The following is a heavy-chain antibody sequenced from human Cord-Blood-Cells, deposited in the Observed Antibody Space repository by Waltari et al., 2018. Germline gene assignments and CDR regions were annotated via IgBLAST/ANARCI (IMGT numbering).Heavy chain of an antibody. CDR2: VYSGGSK. CDR1: GFTASSNY. Sequence: EVQLVESGGGLIQPGGSLRLSCAASGFTASSNYMSWVRQAPGKGLEWVSVVYSGGSKSCAGSVKGRFTISRDNSKNTLYLQMNSLRAEDTAVYYCARDVSNYEGMDVWGQGTTVTVSS. CDR3: ARDVSNYEGMDV. J-gene: IGHJ6*02. D-gene: IGHD4-4*01. V-gene: IGHV3-53*01.